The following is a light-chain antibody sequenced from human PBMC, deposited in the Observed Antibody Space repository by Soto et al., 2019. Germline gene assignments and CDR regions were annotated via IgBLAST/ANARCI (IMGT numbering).Light chain of an antibody. V-gene: IGLV1-44*01. J-gene: IGLJ2*01. CDR3: SAWDDSLNGVV. Sequence: QAVVTQPPSASGTPGQRVTISCSGSSSNIGSNTVNWYQQVPGTAPKLLIYNNNRRPSGVPDRFSGSKSGTSASLAISGLQSEDEADYYCSAWDDSLNGVVFGGGTKLTVL. CDR2: NNN. CDR1: SSNIGSNT.